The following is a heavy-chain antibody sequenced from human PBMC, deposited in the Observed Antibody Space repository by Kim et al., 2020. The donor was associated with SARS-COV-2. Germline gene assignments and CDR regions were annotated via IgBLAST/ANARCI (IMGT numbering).Heavy chain of an antibody. V-gene: IGHV3-23*01. J-gene: IGHJ4*02. CDR3: AKESGYDWGDYFDY. Sequence: ADSVKGRFTISRDNSKNTLDLQMNSLRAEDTAVYYCAKESGYDWGDYFDYWGQGTLVTVSS. D-gene: IGHD5-12*01.